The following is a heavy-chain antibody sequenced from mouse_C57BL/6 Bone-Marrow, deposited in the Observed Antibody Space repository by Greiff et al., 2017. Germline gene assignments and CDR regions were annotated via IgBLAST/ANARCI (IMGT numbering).Heavy chain of an antibody. Sequence: EVKLVESGGGLVQPGGSLSLSCAASGFTFTDYYMSWVRQPPGKALEWLGFIRNKANGYTTEYSASVKGRFTISRDNSQSILYLQMNALRAEDSATYYCARSYDYFDYWGQGTTLTVSS. V-gene: IGHV7-3*01. CDR3: ARSYDYFDY. D-gene: IGHD2-3*01. J-gene: IGHJ2*01. CDR2: IRNKANGYTT. CDR1: GFTFTDYY.